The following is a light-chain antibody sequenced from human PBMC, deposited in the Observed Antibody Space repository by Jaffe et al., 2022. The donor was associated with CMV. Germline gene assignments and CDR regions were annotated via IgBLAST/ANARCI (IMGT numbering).Light chain of an antibody. J-gene: IGKJ4*01. CDR1: QGVGNR. CDR3: QQYESYPLT. Sequence: DIQMTQSPSSLSASVGDRVTITCRASQGVGNRLMWFQQKPGQAPKSLTYDAYSLQSGVPSRFSGGGSGTDFALTISSLQPEDFATYYCQQYESYPLTFGGGTKVEIK. CDR2: DAY. V-gene: IGKV1-16*01.